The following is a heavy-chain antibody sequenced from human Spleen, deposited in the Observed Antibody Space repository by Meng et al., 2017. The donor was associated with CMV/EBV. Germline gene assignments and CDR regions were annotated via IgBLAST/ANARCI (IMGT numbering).Heavy chain of an antibody. CDR1: GGSISSYY. V-gene: IGHV4-59*01. CDR2: IHYTGCT. Sequence: SQTLSLTCAVSGGSISSYYWSWIRQPPGKGLEWIGYIHYTGCTNYNPSLKSRVTISIDTSKKQSSLRLNSVTDADTAVYYCARDSGTGGSTNFDYWGQGTLVTVSS. CDR3: ARDSGTGGSTNFDY. D-gene: IGHD1-14*01. J-gene: IGHJ4*02.